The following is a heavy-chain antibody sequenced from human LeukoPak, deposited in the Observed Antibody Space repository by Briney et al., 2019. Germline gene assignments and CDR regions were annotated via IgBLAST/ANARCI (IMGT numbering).Heavy chain of an antibody. D-gene: IGHD4-4*01. V-gene: IGHV3-23*01. CDR3: ARPPTVTTPFDY. CDR2: ISGSGGST. Sequence: EGSLRLSCAASGFTFSSYAMSWVRQAPGKGLEWVSAISGSGGSTYYADSVKGRFTISRDNSKNTLYLQMNSLRAEDTAVYYCARPPTVTTPFDYWGQGTLVTVSS. J-gene: IGHJ4*02. CDR1: GFTFSSYA.